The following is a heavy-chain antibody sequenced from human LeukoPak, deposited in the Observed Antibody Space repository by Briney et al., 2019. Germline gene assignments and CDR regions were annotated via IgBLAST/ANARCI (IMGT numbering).Heavy chain of an antibody. V-gene: IGHV3-21*01. J-gene: IGHJ6*02. Sequence: GGSLRLSCAASGFTFSSYSMNWVRQAPGKGLEWVSFISSSSSYIYYADSVKGRFTISRDNAKNSLYLQMNSLRAEDTAVYYCARDLVQQLEVPYYGMDVWGQGTTVTVSS. D-gene: IGHD6-6*01. CDR3: ARDLVQQLEVPYYGMDV. CDR1: GFTFSSYS. CDR2: ISSSSSYI.